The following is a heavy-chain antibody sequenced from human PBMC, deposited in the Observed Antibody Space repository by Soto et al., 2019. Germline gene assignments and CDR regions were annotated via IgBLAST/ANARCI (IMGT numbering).Heavy chain of an antibody. Sequence: VQLQQSGPGLVKPSQTLSLTCVISGDSVSSNRAAWNWIRQSPSRGLEWLGRTYYRSQWYNDYTISMKSRLSINGDTFKNQFSLRLNSVTPEDTAIYYCARSNDYGDWYFDLWGRGILVTVSS. J-gene: IGHJ2*01. CDR2: TYYRSQWYN. CDR3: ARSNDYGDWYFDL. CDR1: GDSVSSNRAA. D-gene: IGHD4-17*01. V-gene: IGHV6-1*01.